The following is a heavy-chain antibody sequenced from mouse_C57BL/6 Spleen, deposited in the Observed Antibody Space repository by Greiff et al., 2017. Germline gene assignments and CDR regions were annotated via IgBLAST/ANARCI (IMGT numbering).Heavy chain of an antibody. D-gene: IGHD2-4*01. V-gene: IGHV1-7*01. J-gene: IGHJ2*01. CDR1: GYTFTSYW. CDR2: INPSSGYT. Sequence: QVQLQQSGAELAKPGASVKLSCKASGYTFTSYWMHWVKQRPGQGLEWIGYINPSSGYTKYTQTFKDKATLTADNSYRTAYMQLSSLTYADSAVYYCARDYYYYETDFDYWGQGTTLTVSS. CDR3: ARDYYYYETDFDY.